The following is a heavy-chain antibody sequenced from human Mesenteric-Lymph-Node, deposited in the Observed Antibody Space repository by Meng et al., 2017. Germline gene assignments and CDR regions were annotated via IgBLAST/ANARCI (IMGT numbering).Heavy chain of an antibody. D-gene: IGHD3-22*01. CDR2: ISSDGRTK. Sequence: QVQLVESGGGVVQPGRSLRLFCTTSGFTFRSHGINWVRQAPGKGLEWVAVISSDGRTKYFGDSVKGRFTISRDNSKNTVYLEMNSLRVEDTAMYYCARDESSAFHHWGQGTLVTVSS. CDR1: GFTFRSHG. V-gene: IGHV3-30*03. J-gene: IGHJ4*02. CDR3: ARDESSAFHH.